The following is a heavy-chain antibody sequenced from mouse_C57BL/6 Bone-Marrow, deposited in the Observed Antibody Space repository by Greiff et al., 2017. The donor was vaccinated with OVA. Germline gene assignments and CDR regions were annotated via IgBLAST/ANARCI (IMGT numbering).Heavy chain of an antibody. V-gene: IGHV1-59*01. CDR2: IDPSDSYT. Sequence: VQLQQPGAELVRPGTSVKLSCKASGYTFTSYWMHWVKQRPGQGLEWIGVIDPSDSYTNYNQKFKGKATLTVGTSSSTAYMQLSSLTSEDSAVYYCARREPSYYGSSPLYYWGQGTTLTVSS. J-gene: IGHJ2*01. CDR1: GYTFTSYW. CDR3: ARREPSYYGSSPLYY. D-gene: IGHD1-1*01.